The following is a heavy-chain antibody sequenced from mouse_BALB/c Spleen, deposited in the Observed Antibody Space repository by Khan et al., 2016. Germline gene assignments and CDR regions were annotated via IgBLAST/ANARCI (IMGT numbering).Heavy chain of an antibody. J-gene: IGHJ3*01. CDR1: GFDFSRYW. V-gene: IGHV4-1*02. CDR3: ARYYGRNWFAY. CDR2: INPDSSTI. Sequence: EVQLQESGGGLVQPGGSLKLSCAASGFDFSRYWMRWVRQAPGKGLEWIGEINPDSSTINYTPSLKDKFIISRDNAKNTLYLQIRKVRSEDTALYYCARYYGRNWFAYWGQGTLVTVSA. D-gene: IGHD1-1*01.